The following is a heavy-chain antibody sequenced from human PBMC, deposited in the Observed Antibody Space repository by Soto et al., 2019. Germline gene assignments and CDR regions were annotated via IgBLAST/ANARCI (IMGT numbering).Heavy chain of an antibody. CDR3: ATSSQNKYYYDSSGYTSAEYFQH. D-gene: IGHD3-22*01. V-gene: IGHV3-23*01. CDR1: GFTFSSYA. J-gene: IGHJ1*01. Sequence: WGSLRLSCAASGFTFSSYAMSWVRQAPGKGLEWVSAISGSGGSTYYADSVKGRFTISRDNSKNTLYLQMNSLRAEDTAVYYCATSSQNKYYYDSSGYTSAEYFQHWGQGTLVTVSS. CDR2: ISGSGGST.